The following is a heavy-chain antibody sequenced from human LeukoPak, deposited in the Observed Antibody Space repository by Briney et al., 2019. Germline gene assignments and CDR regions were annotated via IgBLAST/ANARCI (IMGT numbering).Heavy chain of an antibody. CDR3: ARGPQGSSWGYNWFDP. CDR1: GGSISSYY. Sequence: PSETLSLTCTVSGGSISSYYWSWIRQTPGKGLEWIGEINHSGSTNYNPSLKSRVTISVDTSKKQFSLKLSSVTAADTAVYYCARGPQGSSWGYNWFDPWGQGTLVTVSS. J-gene: IGHJ5*02. V-gene: IGHV4-34*01. CDR2: INHSGST. D-gene: IGHD6-13*01.